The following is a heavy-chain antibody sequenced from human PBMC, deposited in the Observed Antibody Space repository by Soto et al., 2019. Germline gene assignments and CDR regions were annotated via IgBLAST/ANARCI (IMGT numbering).Heavy chain of an antibody. D-gene: IGHD1-1*01. J-gene: IGHJ6*03. V-gene: IGHV4-59*01. Sequence: SETLSLTCSVSGGSISGYYWNWIRQPPGKGLEWIGYIYYSGSTTYNPSLESRVTIFVDTSKNQFSLKLSSVTVADTAVYFCARWPLQYQKPSYHMDVWGKGTTVTVSS. CDR3: ARWPLQYQKPSYHMDV. CDR1: GGSISGYY. CDR2: IYYSGST.